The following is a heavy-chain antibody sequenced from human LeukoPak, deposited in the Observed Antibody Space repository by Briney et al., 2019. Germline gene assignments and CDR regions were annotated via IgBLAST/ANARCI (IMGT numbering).Heavy chain of an antibody. J-gene: IGHJ4*01. Sequence: GGSLRLSCAVSGFIFSNYAMHWVRQAPGKGLEWVAIISYDGNNKFYADSVKGRFTISRDNSKNTLFLQMNSLRAEDTALYYCARGLYSSASFLDYWGQGALVTVSS. CDR1: GFIFSNYA. CDR2: ISYDGNNK. CDR3: ARGLYSSASFLDY. V-gene: IGHV3-30-3*01. D-gene: IGHD3-22*01.